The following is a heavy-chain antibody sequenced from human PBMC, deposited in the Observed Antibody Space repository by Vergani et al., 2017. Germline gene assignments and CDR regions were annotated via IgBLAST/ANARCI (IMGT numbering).Heavy chain of an antibody. V-gene: IGHV3-30*18. CDR1: GFTFSSYG. CDR3: AKAGSVTSGSLQYNFYMDV. Sequence: QVHLVESGGGVVQPGRSLRLSCAASGFTFSSYGMHWVRQAPGKGLEWVAVISNDGSKKYYADPVKGRFTISRDNSKNTLDLQMNSLRTQDTAVYYCAKAGSVTSGSLQYNFYMDVWGKGTTVTVS. CDR2: ISNDGSKK. J-gene: IGHJ6*03. D-gene: IGHD3-10*01.